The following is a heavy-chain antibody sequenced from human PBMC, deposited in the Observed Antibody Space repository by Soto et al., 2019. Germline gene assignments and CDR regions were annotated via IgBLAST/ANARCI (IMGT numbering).Heavy chain of an antibody. CDR3: ASWHEREHAYDV. CDR2: ISSSGSTI. D-gene: IGHD1-1*01. V-gene: IGHV3-48*03. CDR1: GFTFSSYE. Sequence: LSLTCAASGFTFSSYEMNWVRQAPGKGLEWVSYISSSGSTIYYADSVKGRFTTSSDSSETTVYLQMNGLRPDDTAAYYCASWHEREHAYDVWGQGTTVTVPS. J-gene: IGHJ3*01.